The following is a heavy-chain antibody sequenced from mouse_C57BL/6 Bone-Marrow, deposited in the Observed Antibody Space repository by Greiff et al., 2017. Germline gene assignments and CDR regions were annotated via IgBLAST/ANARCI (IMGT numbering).Heavy chain of an antibody. V-gene: IGHV5-17*01. CDR3: AREGYDYYFDY. CDR2: ISSGSSTI. CDR1: GFTFSDYG. Sequence: EVKVVESGGGLVKPGGSLKLSCAASGFTFSDYGMHWVRQAPEKGLEWVAYISSGSSTIYYADTVKGRFTISRDNAKNTLFLQLTSLRSEDTAMYYCAREGYDYYFDYWGQGTTLTVSS. J-gene: IGHJ2*01. D-gene: IGHD2-4*01.